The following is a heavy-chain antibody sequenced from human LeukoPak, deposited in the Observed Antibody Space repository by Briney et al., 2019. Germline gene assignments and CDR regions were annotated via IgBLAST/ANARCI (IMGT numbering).Heavy chain of an antibody. CDR2: IYYSGST. CDR1: GGSISSYY. V-gene: IGHV4-59*01. D-gene: IGHD5-24*01. Sequence: PSETLSLTCTVSGGSISSYYWSWIRQPPGKGPEWIGYIYYSGSTNYNPSLKSRVTISLDTSKNQFSLKLSSVTAADTAVYYCARDRDGYNKGDAFDIWGQGTMVTVSS. CDR3: ARDRDGYNKGDAFDI. J-gene: IGHJ3*02.